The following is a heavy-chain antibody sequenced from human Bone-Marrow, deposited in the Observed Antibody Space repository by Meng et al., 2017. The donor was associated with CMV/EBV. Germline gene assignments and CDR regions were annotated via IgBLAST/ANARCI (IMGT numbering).Heavy chain of an antibody. J-gene: IGHJ4*02. V-gene: IGHV1-2*02. CDR1: GYTFTGYY. CDR2: INPNTGVT. Sequence: QVQLVQSGAEVKKPGASVKVSCKASGYTFTGYYIHWVRQAPGQGLEWMGWINPNTGVTSYAQKFQDRVTMTGDTSISTAYMELSRLRSDDTAVYYCARVAGQISSSGDFDYWGQGTLVTVSS. D-gene: IGHD6-19*01. CDR3: ARVAGQISSSGDFDY.